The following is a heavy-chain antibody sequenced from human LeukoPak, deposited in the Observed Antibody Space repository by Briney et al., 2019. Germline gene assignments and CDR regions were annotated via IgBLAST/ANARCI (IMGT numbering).Heavy chain of an antibody. J-gene: IGHJ4*02. CDR3: AKGLDYESSAAFDY. V-gene: IGHV3-23*01. D-gene: IGHD3-22*01. CDR2: ISGSGGST. Sequence: GGSLRLSCTASGFAFSSYAMTWVRQAPGKGLEWVSGISGSGGSTYYADSVKGRFTISRDNSRNTLYLQMNSLRAADTAVYYCAKGLDYESSAAFDYWGQGTLVTVSS. CDR1: GFAFSSYA.